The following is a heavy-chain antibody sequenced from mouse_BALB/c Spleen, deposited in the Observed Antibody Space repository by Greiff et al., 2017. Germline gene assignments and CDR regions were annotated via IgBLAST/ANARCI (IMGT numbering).Heavy chain of an antibody. J-gene: IGHJ1*01. CDR2: IWAGGST. CDR1: GFSLTSYG. D-gene: IGHD2-12*01. Sequence: QVQLKESGPGLVAPSQSLSITCTVSGFSLTSYGVHWVRQPPGKGLEWLGVIWAGGSTNYNSALMSRLSISKDNSKSQVFLKMNSLQTDDTAMYYCAREGFVIRRDWYFDVWGAGTTVTVSS. V-gene: IGHV2-9*02. CDR3: AREGFVIRRDWYFDV.